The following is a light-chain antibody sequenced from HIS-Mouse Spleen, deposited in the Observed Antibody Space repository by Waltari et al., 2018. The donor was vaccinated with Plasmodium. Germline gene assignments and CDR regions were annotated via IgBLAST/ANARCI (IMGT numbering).Light chain of an antibody. Sequence: SYELTQPPSVSVSPGQTASITCSGDTLGDKYACWYQQKPGQAPVLVIYEDSKRPSGFPERFSGSSSGTMATLTISGAQVEDEADYYCYSTDSSGNHRVFGGGTKLTVL. J-gene: IGLJ3*02. CDR3: YSTDSSGNHRV. CDR1: TLGDKY. V-gene: IGLV3-10*01. CDR2: EDS.